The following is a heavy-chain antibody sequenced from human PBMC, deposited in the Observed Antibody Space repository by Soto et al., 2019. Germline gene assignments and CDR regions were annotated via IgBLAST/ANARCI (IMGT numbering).Heavy chain of an antibody. J-gene: IGHJ4*02. V-gene: IGHV1-46*01. CDR2: INPSGGST. CDR3: ARGSITFGGVIGPFY. D-gene: IGHD3-16*02. CDR1: GYTFTSYY. Sequence: QVQLVQSGAEVKKPGASVKVSCKASGYTFTSYYMHWVRQAPGQGLEWMGIINPSGGSTSYAQKFPGRVTMTRDTSTSTVYMELSSLRSEDTAVYYCARGSITFGGVIGPFYWGQGTLVTVSS.